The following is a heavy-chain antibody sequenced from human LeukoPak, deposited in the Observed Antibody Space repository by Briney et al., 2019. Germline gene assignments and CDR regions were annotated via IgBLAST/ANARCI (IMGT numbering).Heavy chain of an antibody. Sequence: SVKVSCKASGYTFTGYYVHWVRQAPGQGLEWMGGIIPIFGTANYAQKFQGRVTITADESTSTAYMELSSLRSEDTAVYYCAREGSTYYYDSSGYYYSPNYFDYWGQGTLVTVSS. CDR1: GYTFTGYY. CDR2: IIPIFGTA. CDR3: AREGSTYYYDSSGYYYSPNYFDY. V-gene: IGHV1-69*13. J-gene: IGHJ4*02. D-gene: IGHD3-22*01.